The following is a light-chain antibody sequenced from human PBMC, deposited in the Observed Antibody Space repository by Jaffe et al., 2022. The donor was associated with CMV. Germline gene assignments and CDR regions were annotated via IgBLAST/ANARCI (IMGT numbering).Light chain of an antibody. Sequence: EIVLTQSPGTLSLSPGERATLSCRASQSVSSTYLAWYQQKPGQAPRLLIYGVSNRATGIPDRFSGSGSRTDFTLTITRLEPDDFAVYYCQQYDTSSLTFGGGTKVEIK. J-gene: IGKJ4*01. CDR2: GVS. V-gene: IGKV3-20*01. CDR1: QSVSSTY. CDR3: QQYDTSSLT.